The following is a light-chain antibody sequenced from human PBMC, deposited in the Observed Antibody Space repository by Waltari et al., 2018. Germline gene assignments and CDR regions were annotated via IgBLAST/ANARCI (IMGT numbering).Light chain of an antibody. J-gene: IGKJ1*01. CDR2: DAY. CDR1: QSISKY. Sequence: EIVFTQSPGTLALSPGGRATLSCRASQSISKYLVWYQQRLGQAPRLLIYDAYIRATGIPDKFSGSGSGTDFSLTISSVEPEDFAVYFCQIYLRLPATFGQGTKVEIK. CDR3: QIYLRLPAT. V-gene: IGKV3-20*01.